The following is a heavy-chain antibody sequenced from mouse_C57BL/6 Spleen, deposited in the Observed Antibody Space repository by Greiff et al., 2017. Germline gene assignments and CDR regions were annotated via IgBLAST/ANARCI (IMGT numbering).Heavy chain of an antibody. D-gene: IGHD1-1*01. CDR3: ARDYHGSSYAMDY. V-gene: IGHV1-52*01. CDR2: IDTSDSET. CDR1: GYTFTSYW. Sequence: VQLQQPGAELVRPGSSVKLSCKASGYTFTSYWMHWVKQRPIQGLEWIGNIDTSDSETHYNQKFKDKATLTVDKSSSTAYMQLSSLTSEDSAVYYCARDYHGSSYAMDYWGQGTSVTVSS. J-gene: IGHJ4*01.